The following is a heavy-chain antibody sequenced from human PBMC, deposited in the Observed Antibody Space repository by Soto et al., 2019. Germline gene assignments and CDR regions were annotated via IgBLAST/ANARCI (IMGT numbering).Heavy chain of an antibody. CDR1: GFTFTNYG. CDR2: VSAANGYT. J-gene: IGHJ5*02. V-gene: IGHV1-18*01. Sequence: QVQLVQSGPEMKKPGASVKVSCKGSGFTFTNYGFNWVRQAPGQGLEWVGWVSAANGYTRSAQKFQDRLIMTTDSATNTAYMAVRGLGPDDTALYYCAKGRSIAVPEGSWGQGTLVIVSS. D-gene: IGHD6-19*01. CDR3: AKGRSIAVPEGS.